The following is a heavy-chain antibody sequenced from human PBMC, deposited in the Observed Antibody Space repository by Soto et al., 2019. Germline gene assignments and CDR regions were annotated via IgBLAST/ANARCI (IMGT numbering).Heavy chain of an antibody. V-gene: IGHV1-2*02. D-gene: IGHD6-13*01. Sequence: ASVKVSCKASGYTFTGYYIHWVRQAPGQGLEWMGWINPNSGGTNYAQKFQGRVTMTRDTSISTAYMELSRLRSDDTAVYYCARAPNPYSSSWLGWFDPWGQGTLVTVSS. J-gene: IGHJ5*02. CDR1: GYTFTGYY. CDR3: ARAPNPYSSSWLGWFDP. CDR2: INPNSGGT.